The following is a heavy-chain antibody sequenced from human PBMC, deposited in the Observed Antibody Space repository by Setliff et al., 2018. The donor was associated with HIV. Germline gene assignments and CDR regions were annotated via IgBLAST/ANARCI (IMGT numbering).Heavy chain of an antibody. V-gene: IGHV3-13*01. Sequence: PGGSLRLSCAASGFTFSTYDMHWVRQPTGKGLEWASVIGAAGGASYRNAVKGQFIVSRENAKNSLYLQMNNLRAGDTAVYYCVRELGRPGSWYFDLWGRGTLVTVSS. CDR2: IGAAGGA. CDR3: VRELGRPGSWYFDL. CDR1: GFTFSTYD. D-gene: IGHD7-27*01. J-gene: IGHJ2*01.